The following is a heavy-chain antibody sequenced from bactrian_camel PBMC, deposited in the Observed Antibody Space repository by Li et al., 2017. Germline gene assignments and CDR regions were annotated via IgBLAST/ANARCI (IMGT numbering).Heavy chain of an antibody. CDR2: IYTGSGNT. CDR1: GYTYNRNC. J-gene: IGHJ4*01. Sequence: HVQLVESGGGSVQAGGSLRLSCAASGYTYNRNCMAWFRQAPGKEREGVARIYTGSGNTYYADSVKGRFTISQDNAKNKLYLQMNSLQPEDTAMYYCTTSDSPILCAYNYWGQGTQVTVS. V-gene: IGHV3S1*01. CDR3: TTSDSPILCAYNY.